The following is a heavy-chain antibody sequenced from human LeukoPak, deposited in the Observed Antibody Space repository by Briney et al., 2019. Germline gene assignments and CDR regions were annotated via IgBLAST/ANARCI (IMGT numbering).Heavy chain of an antibody. CDR2: ISAYNGNT. V-gene: IGHV1-18*01. Sequence: ASVKVSCKASGYTFTSYGISWVRQAPGQGLEWMGWISAYNGNTNYAQKLQGRVTMTTETSTIPAYMELRSLRSDDPAVYYWARGPQLVVDYFDYWGQGTLVTVSS. D-gene: IGHD6-13*01. J-gene: IGHJ4*02. CDR3: ARGPQLVVDYFDY. CDR1: GYTFTSYG.